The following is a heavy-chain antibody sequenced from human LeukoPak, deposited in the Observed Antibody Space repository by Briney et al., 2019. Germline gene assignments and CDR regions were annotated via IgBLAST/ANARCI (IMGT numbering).Heavy chain of an antibody. J-gene: IGHJ5*02. CDR1: GGPFSGYF. D-gene: IGHD1-7*01. CDR3: ARGGAVNWNYGWFDP. V-gene: IGHV4-34*01. Sequence: PSETLSLTCAVSGGPFSGYFWSWIRQSSGKGLEWIGEIHNSGTTNYNPSLNSRVTISEDTSKNQFSLKLSSVTAADTAVYYCARGGAVNWNYGWFDPWGQGTLVTVSS. CDR2: IHNSGTT.